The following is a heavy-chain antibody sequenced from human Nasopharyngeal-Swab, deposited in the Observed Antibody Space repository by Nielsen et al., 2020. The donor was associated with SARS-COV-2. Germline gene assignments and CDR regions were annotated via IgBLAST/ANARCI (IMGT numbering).Heavy chain of an antibody. J-gene: IGHJ1*01. V-gene: IGHV4-39*01. CDR3: ARGYYDILTGWMGYFQH. CDR1: GGSISSSSYY. CDR2: IYYSGST. Sequence: SETLSLTCTVSGGSISSSSYYWGWIRQPPGKGLEWIGNIYYSGSTYYNPSLKSRVTISVDTSKNQFSLKLSSVTAAHTAVYYCARGYYDILTGWMGYFQHWGQGTLVTVSS. D-gene: IGHD3-9*01.